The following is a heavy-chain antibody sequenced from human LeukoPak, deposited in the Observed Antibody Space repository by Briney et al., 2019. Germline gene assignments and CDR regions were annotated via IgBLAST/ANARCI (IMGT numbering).Heavy chain of an antibody. V-gene: IGHV3-9*01. J-gene: IGHJ5*02. CDR1: GFTFDDYA. CDR3: AKGQYQLLYGGFDP. Sequence: TGGSLRLSCAASGFTFDDYAMHWVRQAPGKGLEWVSGISWNSGSIGYADSVKGRFTISRDNAKNSLYLQMNSLRAEDTALYYCAKGQYQLLYGGFDPWGQGTLVTVSS. D-gene: IGHD2-2*02. CDR2: ISWNSGSI.